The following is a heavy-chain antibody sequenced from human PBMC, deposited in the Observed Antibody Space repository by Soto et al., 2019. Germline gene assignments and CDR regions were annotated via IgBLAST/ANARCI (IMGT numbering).Heavy chain of an antibody. CDR3: ARHSPPFFYGSGPWDV. CDR2: IHYSGST. Sequence: PSETLSLTCTVSGGSISSYYWSWIRQPPGKGLEWIGNIHYSGSTNYNPSLKGRVTISVDTSKNQFSLKLSSVTAADTAVYYCARHSPPFFYGSGPWDVWGQGTTVTVSS. D-gene: IGHD3-10*01. J-gene: IGHJ6*02. V-gene: IGHV4-59*08. CDR1: GGSISSYY.